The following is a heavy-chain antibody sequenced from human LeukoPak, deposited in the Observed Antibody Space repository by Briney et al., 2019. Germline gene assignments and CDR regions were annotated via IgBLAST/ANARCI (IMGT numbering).Heavy chain of an antibody. CDR1: GYTLTELS. D-gene: IGHD3-10*01. J-gene: IGHJ4*02. Sequence: ASVKVSCKVSGYTLTELSMHWVRQAPGKGLEWMGGFDPKDGETIYAQKFQGRVTMTEDTSTDTAYMELSSLRSEDTAVYYCATGGSGSYPSDYWGQGTLVTVSS. CDR3: ATGGSGSYPSDY. CDR2: FDPKDGET. V-gene: IGHV1-24*01.